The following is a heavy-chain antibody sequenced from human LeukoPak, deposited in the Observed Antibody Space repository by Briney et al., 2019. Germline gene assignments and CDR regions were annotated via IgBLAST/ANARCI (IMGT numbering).Heavy chain of an antibody. CDR3: ARAPHGSGCDY. CDR1: GDSVSSKSAT. Sequence: SQTLSLTFAISGDSVSSKSATWIWLRQSPSRGLEWLGRTYYSSKWYNEYGLSVRGRITVNPDTSTNQFSLHLNSVTPEDTAVYYCARAPHGSGCDYWSQGALVTVSS. D-gene: IGHD6-19*01. V-gene: IGHV6-1*01. CDR2: TYYSSKWYN. J-gene: IGHJ4*02.